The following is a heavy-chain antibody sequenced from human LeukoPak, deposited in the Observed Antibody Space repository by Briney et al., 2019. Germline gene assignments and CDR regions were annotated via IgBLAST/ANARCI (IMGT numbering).Heavy chain of an antibody. D-gene: IGHD3-22*01. CDR1: GFTFSSYG. CDR3: AKASPYDSSGHYYFDY. J-gene: IGHJ4*02. V-gene: IGHV3-30*02. Sequence: GGSLRLSCAASGFTFSSYGMHWVRQAPGKGLEWVAFIRYDGSNKYYADSVKGRFTISRDNSKNTLYLQMNSLRAEDTAVYYCAKASPYDSSGHYYFDYGGQGTLVTVSS. CDR2: IRYDGSNK.